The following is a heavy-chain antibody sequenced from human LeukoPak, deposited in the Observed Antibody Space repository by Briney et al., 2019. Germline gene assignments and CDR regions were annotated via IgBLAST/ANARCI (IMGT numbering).Heavy chain of an antibody. J-gene: IGHJ3*02. Sequence: GGSLRLSCAASGFTFPNYAMSWVRQAPGKGLEWVSSISSSSSYIYYADSVKGRFTISRDNAKNSLYLQMNSLRAEDTAVYYCARDTPSDIWGQGTMVTVSS. CDR3: ARDTPSDI. CDR2: ISSSSSYI. V-gene: IGHV3-21*01. CDR1: GFTFPNYA.